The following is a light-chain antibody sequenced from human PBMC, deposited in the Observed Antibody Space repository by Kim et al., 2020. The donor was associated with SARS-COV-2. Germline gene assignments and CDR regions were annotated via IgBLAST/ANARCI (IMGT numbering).Light chain of an antibody. CDR2: ETS. CDR1: QSVGNS. Sequence: ELVLTQSPATLSLSPGERATLSCRASQSVGNSLAWFQQKPGQAPRLLIFETSNRATGIPARFSGSGSGTAFTLTISSLEPEDFAVYYCQQRYNWPLTFGGGTKVDIK. J-gene: IGKJ4*01. V-gene: IGKV3-11*01. CDR3: QQRYNWPLT.